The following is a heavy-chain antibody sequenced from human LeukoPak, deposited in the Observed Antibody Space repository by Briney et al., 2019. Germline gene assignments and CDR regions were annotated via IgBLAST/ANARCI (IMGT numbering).Heavy chain of an antibody. CDR1: GGSISSSSYY. D-gene: IGHD6-19*01. CDR2: IYYSGST. V-gene: IGHV4-39*07. J-gene: IGHJ4*02. CDR3: ARGTYSSDKYYAY. Sequence: SETLSLTCTVSGGSISSSSYYWGWIRQPPGKGLEWIGSIYYSGSTYYNPSLKSRVTISVDTSKNQFSLKLRSVTAADTAVYYCARGTYSSDKYYAYWGQGTLVTVSS.